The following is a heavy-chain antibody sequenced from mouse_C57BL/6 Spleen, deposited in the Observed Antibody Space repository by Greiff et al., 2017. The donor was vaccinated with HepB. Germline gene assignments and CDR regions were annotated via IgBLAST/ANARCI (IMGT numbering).Heavy chain of an antibody. CDR1: GYAFSSSW. J-gene: IGHJ2*01. D-gene: IGHD1-1*01. Sequence: QVQLKESGPELVKPGASVKISCKASGYAFSSSWMNWVKQRPGKGLEWIGRIYPGDGDTNYNGKFKGKATLTGDKSSSTAYMQLSSLTSEDSAVYLCAREVGDFEEWGQGTTLTVSS. CDR2: IYPGDGDT. V-gene: IGHV1-82*01. CDR3: AREVGDFEE.